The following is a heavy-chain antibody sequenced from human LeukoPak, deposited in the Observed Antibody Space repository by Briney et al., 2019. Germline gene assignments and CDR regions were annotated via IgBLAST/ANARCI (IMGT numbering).Heavy chain of an antibody. V-gene: IGHV4-59*12. CDR2: IYYSGST. D-gene: IGHD2-15*01. J-gene: IGHJ4*02. CDR1: GGSISSYY. CDR3: ARGYCSGGSCNLDY. Sequence: PSETLSLTCTVSGGSISSYYWSWIRQPPGKGLEWIGSIYYSGSTYYNPSLKSRVTISVDTSKNQFSLKLSSVTAADTAVYYCARGYCSGGSCNLDYWGQGTLVTVSS.